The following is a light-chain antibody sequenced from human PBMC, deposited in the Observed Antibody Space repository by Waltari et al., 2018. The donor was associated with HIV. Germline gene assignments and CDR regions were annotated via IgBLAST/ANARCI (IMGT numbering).Light chain of an antibody. V-gene: IGLV1-51*01. J-gene: IGLJ3*02. CDR3: GTWDSSLSVNWV. CDR1: SSNIGNNY. Sequence: QSVLTQPPSVSAAPGQKVTISCSGISSNIGNNYVSWYQHLPGTAPKLLIYDNNKRPSGSPDRCSVSNAGTSATLGITGLQTGDEADYYCGTWDSSLSVNWVFGGGTKLTVL. CDR2: DNN.